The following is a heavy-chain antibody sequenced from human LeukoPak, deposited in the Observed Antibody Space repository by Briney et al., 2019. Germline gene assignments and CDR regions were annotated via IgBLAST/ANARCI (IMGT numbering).Heavy chain of an antibody. V-gene: IGHV4-4*09. Sequence: GTTNYNPSLESRVTISVDTSKHQFSLKLRSVTAADTAVYYCARMFSSGWSDYFDYWGQGTVVTVSS. CDR2: GTT. CDR3: ARMFSSGWSDYFDY. J-gene: IGHJ4*02. D-gene: IGHD6-19*01.